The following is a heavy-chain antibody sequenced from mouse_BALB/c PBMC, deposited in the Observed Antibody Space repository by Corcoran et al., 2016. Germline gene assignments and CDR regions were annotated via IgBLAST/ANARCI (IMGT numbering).Heavy chain of an antibody. J-gene: IGHJ1*01. CDR1: GYTFTNYG. V-gene: IGHV9-1*02. CDR3: ARSGSSYGWYFDV. Sequence: QIQLVQSGPELKKPGETVKISCKASGYTFTNYGMIWVKQAPGKGLKWMGWINTYTGEPTYADDFKGRFAFSLETSASTAYLQINNLKNEDMATYFCARSGSSYGWYFDVWGAGTTVTVSS. CDR2: INTYTGEP. D-gene: IGHD1-1*01.